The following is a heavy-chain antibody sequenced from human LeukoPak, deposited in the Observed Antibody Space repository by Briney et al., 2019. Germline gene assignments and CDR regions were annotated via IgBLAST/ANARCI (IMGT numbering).Heavy chain of an antibody. CDR2: ISGSGSIT. V-gene: IGHV3-23*01. CDR3: ARDRVAAAGDGDYYYYYMDV. D-gene: IGHD6-13*01. CDR1: GFTFSSYG. J-gene: IGHJ6*03. Sequence: PGGSLRLSCAASGFTFSSYGMNWVRQAPGKGLEWVSVISGSGSITYYADSVKGRFTISRDNAKNSLYLQMNNLRAEDTAVYYCARDRVAAAGDGDYYYYYMDVWGKGITVTVSS.